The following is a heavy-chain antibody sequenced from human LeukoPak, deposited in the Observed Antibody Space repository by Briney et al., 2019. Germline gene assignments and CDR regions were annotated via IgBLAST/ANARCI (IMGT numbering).Heavy chain of an antibody. J-gene: IGHJ4*02. V-gene: IGHV4-59*01. D-gene: IGHD1-7*01. CDR2: IHYSGSS. CDR3: ASALTTPGTTDFDY. CDR1: GASIKSVY. Sequence: SETLSLMCTVSGASIKSVYWRWTRQPPGRGLVWIWYIHYSGSSTYNPSLKSRVSISLDTSKNQFSLKLTSVTAADAAVYDCASALTTPGTTDFDYWGQGTLVTVSS.